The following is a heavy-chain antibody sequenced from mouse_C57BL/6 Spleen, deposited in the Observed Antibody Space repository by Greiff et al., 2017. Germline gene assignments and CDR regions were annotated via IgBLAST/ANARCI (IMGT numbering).Heavy chain of an antibody. Sequence: EVQRVESGGGSVKPGGSLKLSCAASGFTFSDYGMHWVRQAPGKGLEWVAYISSGSSTIYYADTVKGRFTISRDNAKNTLFLQMTSLRSEDTAMYYCARDYSDYAIDYWGQGTSVTVSA. J-gene: IGHJ4*01. D-gene: IGHD1-1*01. CDR1: GFTFSDYG. CDR2: ISSGSSTI. V-gene: IGHV5-17*01. CDR3: ARDYSDYAIDY.